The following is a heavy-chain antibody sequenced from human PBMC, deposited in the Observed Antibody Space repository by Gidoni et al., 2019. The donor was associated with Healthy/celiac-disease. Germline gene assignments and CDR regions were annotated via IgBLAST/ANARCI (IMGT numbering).Heavy chain of an antibody. V-gene: IGHV2-26*01. J-gene: IGHJ4*02. D-gene: IGHD6-19*01. CDR2: IFSNDEK. CDR1: GFSLSNARMG. Sequence: QVTLKESGPVLVKPTETLTLTCTVSGFSLSNARMGVSWIRQPPGKALEWLAHIFSNDEKSYSTSLKSRLTISKDTSKSQVVLTMTNMDPVDTATYYCARITDSSGWWRGAWEYYFDYWGQGTLVTVSS. CDR3: ARITDSSGWWRGAWEYYFDY.